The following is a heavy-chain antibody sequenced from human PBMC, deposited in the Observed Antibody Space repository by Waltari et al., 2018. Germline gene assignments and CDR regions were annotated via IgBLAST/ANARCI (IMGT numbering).Heavy chain of an antibody. J-gene: IGHJ4*02. CDR3: GVATTYYFDY. V-gene: IGHV3-30*01. Sequence: QVQLVESGGGVVQPARSLRLYCAASGFTFSSSALPWVRQAPGKGLEWVAVISYDGSNKYYADSVKGRFTISRDNSKNTLYLQMNSLRAEDTAVYYCGVATTYYFDYWGQGTLVTVSS. CDR2: ISYDGSNK. D-gene: IGHD5-12*01. CDR1: GFTFSSSA.